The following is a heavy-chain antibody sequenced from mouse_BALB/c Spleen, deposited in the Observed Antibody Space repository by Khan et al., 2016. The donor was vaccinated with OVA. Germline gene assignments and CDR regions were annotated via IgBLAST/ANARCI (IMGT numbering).Heavy chain of an antibody. CDR2: ISYSGST. D-gene: IGHD1-2*01. Sequence: EVKLEVSGPGLVKPSQPLSLTCTVTGYSITSGYGWNWIRQFPGNKLEWMGYISYSGSTNYNPSLKSRISITRDTSKNQFFLQLNSVTTEDTATYYCARTARIKYWGQGTTLTVSS. J-gene: IGHJ2*01. CDR3: ARTARIKY. CDR1: GYSITSGYG. V-gene: IGHV3-2*02.